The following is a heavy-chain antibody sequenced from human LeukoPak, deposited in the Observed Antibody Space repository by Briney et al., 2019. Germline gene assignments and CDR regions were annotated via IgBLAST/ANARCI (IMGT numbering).Heavy chain of an antibody. CDR2: INHSGST. Sequence: SETLSLTCAVYGGSFSGYYWSWIRQPPGKGLEWIGEINHSGSTNYNPSLKSRVTISVDTSKNQFSLKLSSVTAADTAVYYCARDGGYQLRFRGNWFDPWGQGTLVTASS. CDR1: GGSFSGYY. J-gene: IGHJ5*02. CDR3: ARDGGYQLRFRGNWFDP. D-gene: IGHD2-2*01. V-gene: IGHV4-34*01.